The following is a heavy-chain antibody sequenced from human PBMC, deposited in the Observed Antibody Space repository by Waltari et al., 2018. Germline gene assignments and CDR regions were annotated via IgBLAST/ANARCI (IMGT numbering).Heavy chain of an antibody. Sequence: EVQLLESGGGLVQPGGSLRLSCAASGFTFSSYSFRWVRPAPGKGLEWVSAISGSGGSTYYADSVKGRFTISRDNSKNTLYLQMNSLRAEDTAVYYCAKVRERWLQLFDYWGQGTLVTVSS. CDR1: GFTFSSYS. V-gene: IGHV3-23*01. D-gene: IGHD5-12*01. CDR2: ISGSGGST. CDR3: AKVRERWLQLFDY. J-gene: IGHJ4*02.